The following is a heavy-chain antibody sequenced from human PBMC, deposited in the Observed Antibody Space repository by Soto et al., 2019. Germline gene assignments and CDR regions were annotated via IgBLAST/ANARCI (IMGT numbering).Heavy chain of an antibody. Sequence: PGGSLRLSCAASGFTFSSYAIHWVRQAPGKGLEYVSASNSNGGGTYYADSVKGRFTISRDNSKNTLYLQMGSLRGEDMAVYYCARVGRGYDPHFYDYWGQGTLVTVSS. CDR3: ARVGRGYDPHFYDY. CDR2: SNSNGGGT. V-gene: IGHV3-64*02. J-gene: IGHJ4*02. CDR1: GFTFSSYA. D-gene: IGHD5-12*01.